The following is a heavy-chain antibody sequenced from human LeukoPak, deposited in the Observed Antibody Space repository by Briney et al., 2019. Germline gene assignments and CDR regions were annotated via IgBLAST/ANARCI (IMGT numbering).Heavy chain of an antibody. J-gene: IGHJ4*02. CDR2: ISASGGST. V-gene: IGHV3-23*01. CDR3: ARVRGVYTTLDY. Sequence: GGSLRLSCAASGFSFSGYAMTWVRQAPGKGLEWVSAISASGGSTDYAASVKGRFTISRDNSKNTLYLQMNSLRAEDTALYYCARVRGVYTTLDYWGQGTLVTVSS. CDR1: GFSFSGYA. D-gene: IGHD3-10*01.